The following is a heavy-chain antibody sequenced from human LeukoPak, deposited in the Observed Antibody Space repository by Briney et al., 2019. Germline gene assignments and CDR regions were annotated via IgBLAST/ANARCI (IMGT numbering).Heavy chain of an antibody. CDR3: ARGRLARSPYFDY. D-gene: IGHD6-19*01. J-gene: IGHJ4*02. V-gene: IGHV4-61*01. CDR1: GGSISSSSYY. CDR2: IYFSGST. Sequence: PSETLSLTCTVSGGSISSSSYYWSWIRQPPGKGLEWLGYIYFSGSTNYNPSLKSRVTISVDTSKNQFSLNLTSVTAADTAVYYCARGRLARSPYFDYWGQGTLVTVSS.